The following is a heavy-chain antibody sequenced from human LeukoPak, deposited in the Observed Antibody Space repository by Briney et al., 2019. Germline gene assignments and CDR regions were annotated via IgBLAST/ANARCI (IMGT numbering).Heavy chain of an antibody. D-gene: IGHD3-10*02. CDR2: IKQDGSEK. J-gene: IGHJ6*04. V-gene: IGHV3-7*01. Sequence: GGSLRLSCTASGFTFSSYWMSWVRQAPGKGLEWVANIKQDGSEKYYVDSVKGRFTISRDNAKDSLYLQMNSLRAEDTAVYYCAELGITMIGGVWGKGTTVTVSS. CDR3: AELGITMIGGV. CDR1: GFTFSSYW.